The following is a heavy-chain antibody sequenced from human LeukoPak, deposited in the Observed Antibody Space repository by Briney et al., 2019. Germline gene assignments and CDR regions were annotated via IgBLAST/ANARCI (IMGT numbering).Heavy chain of an antibody. D-gene: IGHD3-9*01. J-gene: IGHJ5*02. CDR1: GYTFTSYA. CDR2: INAGNGNT. Sequence: ASVKVSCKASGYTFTSYAMHWVRQAPGQGLEWMGWINAGNGNTKYSQKFQGRVTITRDTSASTAYMELSSLRSEDTAVCYCARDALVQYDILTGYYINWFDPWGQGTLVTVSS. V-gene: IGHV1-3*01. CDR3: ARDALVQYDILTGYYINWFDP.